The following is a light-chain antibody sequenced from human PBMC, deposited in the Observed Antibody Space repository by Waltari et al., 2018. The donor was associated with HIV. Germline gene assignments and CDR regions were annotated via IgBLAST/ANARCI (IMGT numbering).Light chain of an antibody. Sequence: QSALTQPPSASGSPGQSVTISCTGTSSDVGGCNYVSWYQQHPGKAPKLMIYEVSKRPSGVPDRFSGSKSGNTASLTVSGLQAEDEADYYCNSYAGSNNVVFGGGTKVTVL. J-gene: IGLJ2*01. V-gene: IGLV2-8*01. CDR2: EVS. CDR1: SSDVGGCNY. CDR3: NSYAGSNNVV.